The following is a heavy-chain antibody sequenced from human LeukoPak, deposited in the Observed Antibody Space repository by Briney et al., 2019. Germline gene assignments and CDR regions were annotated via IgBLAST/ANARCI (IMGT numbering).Heavy chain of an antibody. CDR2: VNSDGSST. CDR3: TGGRYYASGNYSDY. V-gene: IGHV3-74*01. Sequence: GGSLRLSCAASGFTFSTYWMFWVRQAPGKGLVWVSHVNSDGSSTNYADSAKGRFTISRDNAKNTLYLQMNSLRAEDTAVYYCTGGRYYASGNYSDYWGQGTLVTVSS. J-gene: IGHJ4*02. D-gene: IGHD3-10*01. CDR1: GFTFSTYW.